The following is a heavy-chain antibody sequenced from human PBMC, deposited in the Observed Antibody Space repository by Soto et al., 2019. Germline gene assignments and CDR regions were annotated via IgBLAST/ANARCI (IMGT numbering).Heavy chain of an antibody. CDR3: ARVHGLLVEDY. V-gene: IGHV1-46*01. CDR2: INPSGGNT. Sequence: ASVKVSCKASGYTFTSYYIHWVRQAPGQGLEWMGIINPSGGNTSYAQKFQGRVTMTRDTSTSTAYMELSSLRSDDTAVYYCARVHGLLVEDYWGQGTLVTVSS. CDR1: GYTFTSYY. D-gene: IGHD6-13*01. J-gene: IGHJ4*02.